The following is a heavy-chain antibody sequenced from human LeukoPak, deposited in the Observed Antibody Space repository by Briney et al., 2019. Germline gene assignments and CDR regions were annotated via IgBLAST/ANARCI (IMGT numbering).Heavy chain of an antibody. Sequence: GESLKISCKGSGYSLTSYWIGWVRQMPGEGLEGMGLLYPGDSDTRYRPSFQGQVTISADKSISTAYLQWSSLKASDSAMYYCASGLGYCSSTSCSADYHDAFDIWGQGTMVTVSS. D-gene: IGHD2-2*01. CDR1: GYSLTSYW. CDR2: LYPGDSDT. V-gene: IGHV5-51*01. J-gene: IGHJ3*02. CDR3: ASGLGYCSSTSCSADYHDAFDI.